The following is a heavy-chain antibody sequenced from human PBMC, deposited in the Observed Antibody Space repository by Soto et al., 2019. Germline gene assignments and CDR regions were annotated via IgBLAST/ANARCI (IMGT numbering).Heavy chain of an antibody. CDR2: IYYSGST. Sequence: SETLSLTCTVSGGSISSGGYYWSWIRQHPGKGLEWIGYIYYSGSTYYNPSLKSRVTISVDTSKNQFSLKLSSVTAADTAVYYCARSSIAARNYFDYRGQGTLVTVSS. V-gene: IGHV4-31*03. D-gene: IGHD6-6*01. J-gene: IGHJ4*02. CDR3: ARSSIAARNYFDY. CDR1: GGSISSGGYY.